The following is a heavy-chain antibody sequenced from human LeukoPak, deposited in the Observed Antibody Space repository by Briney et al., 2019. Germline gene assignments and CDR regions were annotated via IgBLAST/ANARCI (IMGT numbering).Heavy chain of an antibody. CDR2: IGSNGGST. CDR3: ARSNCSTTDCLFNAFDI. D-gene: IGHD2-2*01. J-gene: IGHJ3*02. Sequence: GRSLRLSCAASGFTFNSYAMHWVRQAPGKGLDYDSVIGSNGGSTYYADSVKGRFTISRDNSKNTLYLQMGSLRAEDMAVYYCARSNCSTTDCLFNAFDIWGQGTMVTVSS. V-gene: IGHV3-64*02. CDR1: GFTFNSYA.